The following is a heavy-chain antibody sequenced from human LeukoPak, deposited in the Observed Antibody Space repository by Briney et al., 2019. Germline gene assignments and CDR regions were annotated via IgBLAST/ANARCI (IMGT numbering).Heavy chain of an antibody. D-gene: IGHD3-16*01. CDR3: ARLFGRVRASKNWFDP. CDR2: INHSGST. J-gene: IGHJ5*02. V-gene: IGHV4-34*01. CDR1: GGSFSGYY. Sequence: PSETLSLTCAVYGGSFSGYYWSWIRQPPGKGLEWIGEINHSGSTNYNPSLKSRVNISVDTSKNQFSMKLSSVTAADTAVYYCARLFGRVRASKNWFDPWGQGTLVTVSS.